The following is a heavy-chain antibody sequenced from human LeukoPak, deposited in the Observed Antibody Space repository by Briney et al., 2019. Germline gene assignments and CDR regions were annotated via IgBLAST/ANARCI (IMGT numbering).Heavy chain of an antibody. J-gene: IGHJ4*02. CDR1: AYTFTGYY. CDR2: INPDSGGT. Sequence: ASVKVSCKASAYTFTGYYMHWVRQAPGQGLEWMGWINPDSGGTNYAQKFQGRVTMTRDASISTAYMEVSRLRSDDTAVYYCAREGSGWYGNFDYWGQGTLVTVSS. V-gene: IGHV1-2*02. D-gene: IGHD6-19*01. CDR3: AREGSGWYGNFDY.